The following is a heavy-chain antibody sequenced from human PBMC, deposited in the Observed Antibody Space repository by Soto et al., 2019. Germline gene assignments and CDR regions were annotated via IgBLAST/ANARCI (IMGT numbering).Heavy chain of an antibody. CDR2: SSSSGGYT. V-gene: IGHV3-11*06. CDR1: GFSVGDNY. Sequence: PGGSLRLSCAASGFSVGDNYMTWIRQAPGKGLEWLSYSSSSGGYTNYADSVKGRFTISRDNAKNSLYLQMDSLRGEDTAVYFCARSSGRRHVFTFDYGLDVWGQGTTVTVSS. J-gene: IGHJ6*02. CDR3: ARSSGRRHVFTFDYGLDV. D-gene: IGHD3-16*01.